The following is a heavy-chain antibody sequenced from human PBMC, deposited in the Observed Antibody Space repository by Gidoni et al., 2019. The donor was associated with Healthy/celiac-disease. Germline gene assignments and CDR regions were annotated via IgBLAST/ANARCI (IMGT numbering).Heavy chain of an antibody. CDR1: GFTFSSYW. V-gene: IGHV3-7*04. Sequence: EVQLVESGGGLVQPGGSLRLSCAATGFTFSSYWMSWVRQAPGKGLEWVANIKQDGSEKYYVDSVKGRFTISRDNAKNSLYLQMNSLRAEDTAVYYCARDRGGNVFDPWGQGTLVTVSS. D-gene: IGHD2-15*01. CDR3: ARDRGGNVFDP. CDR2: IKQDGSEK. J-gene: IGHJ5*02.